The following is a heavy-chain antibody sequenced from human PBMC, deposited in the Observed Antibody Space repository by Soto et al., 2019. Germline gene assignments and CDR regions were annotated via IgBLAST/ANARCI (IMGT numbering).Heavy chain of an antibody. V-gene: IGHV3-30-3*01. CDR1: GFTFSSYA. J-gene: IGHJ3*02. Sequence: QVQLVESGGGVVQPGRSLRLSCAASGFTFSSYAMHWVRQAPGKGLEWVAVISYDGSNKYYADSVKGRFTISRDNSKNTLYLQMNSPRAEDTAVYYCARDTVIWGQGTMVTVSS. CDR2: ISYDGSNK. CDR3: ARDTVI.